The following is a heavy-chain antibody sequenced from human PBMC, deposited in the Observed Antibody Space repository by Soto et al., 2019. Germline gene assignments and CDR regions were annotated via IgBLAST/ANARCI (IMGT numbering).Heavy chain of an antibody. CDR1: GGSFSGYY. CDR3: ATAYYGFWSGFPQKYYFDF. D-gene: IGHD3-3*01. J-gene: IGHJ4*02. CDR2: INHSGST. Sequence: QVHLQQWGAGLLKPSETLSLTCAVYGGSFSGYYWNWIRQPPGKGLEWLGEINHSGSTNYRPSLKSRFTISLDTSKNQVSLTLSAVTAADTALYYCATAYYGFWSGFPQKYYFDFRGQGTLVSVSS. V-gene: IGHV4-34*01.